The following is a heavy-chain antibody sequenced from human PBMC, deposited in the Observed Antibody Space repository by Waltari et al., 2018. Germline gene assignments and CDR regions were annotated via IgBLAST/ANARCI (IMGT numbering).Heavy chain of an antibody. V-gene: IGHV4-34*02. CDR3: VRLEDCTGPGGNCYSGDSFAMDV. CDR2: INHNGNI. D-gene: IGHD2-8*02. CDR1: GGSFRGYY. Sequence: QVQLQQWGAGLLQPSETLSLTCAVYGGSFRGYYWGWVRQPPGKGLEWIGEINHNGNINRNPSLRSRVTMLVDTSKSQLSLKINSVTAADTAVYYCVRLEDCTGPGGNCYSGDSFAMDVWG. J-gene: IGHJ6*01.